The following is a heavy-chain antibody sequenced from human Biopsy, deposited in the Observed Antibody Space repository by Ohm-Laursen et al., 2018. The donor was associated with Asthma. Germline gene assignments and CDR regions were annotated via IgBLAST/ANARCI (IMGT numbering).Heavy chain of an antibody. V-gene: IGHV1-69*13. J-gene: IGHJ6*02. Sequence: GASVKVSCNASGDSFSNYAISWVRQAPGQGLEWMGGLIPVLGTPDHAQMFEGRVTITADESMSTAYMELSSLSSEDTAVYYCARGYSGSDRIVYYYSGLEVWGQGTTVTVSS. CDR1: GDSFSNYA. CDR2: LIPVLGTP. D-gene: IGHD5-12*01. CDR3: ARGYSGSDRIVYYYSGLEV.